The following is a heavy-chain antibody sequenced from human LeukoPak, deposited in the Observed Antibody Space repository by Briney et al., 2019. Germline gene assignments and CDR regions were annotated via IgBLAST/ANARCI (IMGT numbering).Heavy chain of an antibody. D-gene: IGHD2-15*01. Sequence: ASVKVSCKASGYTFTSYGISWVRQAPGQGLEWVGWISAYNGNTNYAQKLQGRVTMTTDTSTSTAYMELRSLRSDDTAVYYCASVGACSGGSCYDFDYWGQGTLVTVSS. CDR2: ISAYNGNT. CDR1: GYTFTSYG. V-gene: IGHV1-18*01. CDR3: ASVGACSGGSCYDFDY. J-gene: IGHJ4*02.